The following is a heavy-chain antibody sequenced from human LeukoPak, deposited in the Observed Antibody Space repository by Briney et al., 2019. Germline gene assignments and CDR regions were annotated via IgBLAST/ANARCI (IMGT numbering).Heavy chain of an antibody. CDR2: IRYDGSNT. V-gene: IGHV3-30*02. CDR1: GFTFSDHG. J-gene: IGHJ4*02. CDR3: AKSWGSIAVADPLDY. D-gene: IGHD6-19*01. Sequence: PGGSLRLSCVASGFTFSDHGFHWVRQAPGKGLEWVAFIRYDGSNTYYTDSVKGRFIISRDNSRNTLYLQMSSLRTEDTAVYYCAKSWGSIAVADPLDYWGQGTLVTVSS.